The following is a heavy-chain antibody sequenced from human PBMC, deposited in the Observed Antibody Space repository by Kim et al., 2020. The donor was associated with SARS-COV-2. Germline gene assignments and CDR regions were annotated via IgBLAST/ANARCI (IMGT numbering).Heavy chain of an antibody. CDR3: ASILSAPYYYGSGRLFDY. J-gene: IGHJ4*02. V-gene: IGHV4-39*01. Sequence: SETLSLTCTVSGGSISSSSYYWVWIRQPPGKGLEWIGSIYYSGSTYYNPSLKSRVTISVDTSKNQFSLKLSSVTAADTAVYYCASILSAPYYYGSGRLFDYWGQGTLVTVSS. CDR1: GGSISSSSYY. CDR2: IYYSGST. D-gene: IGHD3-10*01.